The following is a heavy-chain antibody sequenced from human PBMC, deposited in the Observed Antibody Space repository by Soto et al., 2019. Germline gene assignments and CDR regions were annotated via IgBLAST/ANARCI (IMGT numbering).Heavy chain of an antibody. Sequence: EVELVESGGGLVRPGRSLRLSCAASGFPFDDHAMHWVRQVPGKGLEWVSGISWKSDVKGYADSVKGRFTISRDNAKNSLFLQMNSLRTEDTALYYCARDPFRTVTTFDHWGQGTLVTVSS. V-gene: IGHV3-9*01. CDR1: GFPFDDHA. D-gene: IGHD4-17*01. J-gene: IGHJ4*02. CDR3: ARDPFRTVTTFDH. CDR2: ISWKSDVK.